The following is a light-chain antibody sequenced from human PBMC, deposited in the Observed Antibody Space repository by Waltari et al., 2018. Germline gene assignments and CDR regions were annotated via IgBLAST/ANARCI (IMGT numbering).Light chain of an antibody. V-gene: IGKV1-5*03. Sequence: DIQMTQSPSILSASVGDTVTITCRTSQSISTWLAWYQQKPGKAPELLISKASILESGVPSRFRGSGSGTEFTLTINGLQPDDFATFYCQHYSNYPPTFGGGTKVEIK. CDR1: QSISTW. CDR3: QHYSNYPPT. J-gene: IGKJ4*01. CDR2: KAS.